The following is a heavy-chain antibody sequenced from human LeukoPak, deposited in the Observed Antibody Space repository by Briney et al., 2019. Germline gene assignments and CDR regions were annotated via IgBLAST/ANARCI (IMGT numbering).Heavy chain of an antibody. CDR1: GYTFTSYD. CDR3: ARGPIAAAALNWFDP. D-gene: IGHD6-13*01. Sequence: ASVKVSCKASGYTFTSYDINWVRQATGQGLEWMGWMNPKSGNTGYAQKFQGRVTMTRNTSISTAYMELSSLRSEDTAVYYCARGPIAAAALNWFDPWGQGTLVTVSS. V-gene: IGHV1-8*01. CDR2: MNPKSGNT. J-gene: IGHJ5*02.